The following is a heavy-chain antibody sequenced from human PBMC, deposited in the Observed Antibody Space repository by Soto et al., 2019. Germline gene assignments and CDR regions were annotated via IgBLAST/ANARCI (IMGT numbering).Heavy chain of an antibody. CDR1: VGSISSGDYY. CDR3: ARVDTAMVSGPDY. J-gene: IGHJ4*02. D-gene: IGHD5-18*01. Sequence: SETLSLTCTVSVGSISSGDYYWSWIRQPPGKGLEWIGYIYYSGSTYYNPSLKSRVTISVDTSKNQFSLKLSSVTAADTAVYYCARVDTAMVSGPDYWGQGTLVTVSS. V-gene: IGHV4-30-4*01. CDR2: IYYSGST.